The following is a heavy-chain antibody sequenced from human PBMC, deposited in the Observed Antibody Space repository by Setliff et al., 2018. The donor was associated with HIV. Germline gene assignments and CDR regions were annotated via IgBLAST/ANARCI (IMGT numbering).Heavy chain of an antibody. D-gene: IGHD4-17*01. J-gene: IGHJ4*02. CDR3: AREIYGGNSRPFDY. CDR2: IYTSGST. Sequence: PSETLSLTCTVSGGSISSYYWSWIRQPAGKGLEWIGRIYTSGSTNYNPTLNSRGTISVDTSKNRFSLKLTSVTAADTAVYYCAREIYGGNSRPFDYWGPGTLVTVSS. V-gene: IGHV4-4*07. CDR1: GGSISSYY.